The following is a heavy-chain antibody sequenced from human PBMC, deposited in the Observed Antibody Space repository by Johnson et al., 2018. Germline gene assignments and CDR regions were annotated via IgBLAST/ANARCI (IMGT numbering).Heavy chain of an antibody. CDR2: IWNDGCNK. CDR1: GFTFSTYD. Sequence: QVQLVESGGGVVQPGRSXRLSCAASGFTFSTYDMQLVRQAPGKGLEWVAVIWNDGCNKYYTDSVKGRFTISRDNSKNTLYLQMNSLRAEDTAVYYGAKYRYCSGGSCYPIEYFQHWGQGTLVTVSS. J-gene: IGHJ1*01. CDR3: AKYRYCSGGSCYPIEYFQH. V-gene: IGHV3-33*06. D-gene: IGHD2-15*01.